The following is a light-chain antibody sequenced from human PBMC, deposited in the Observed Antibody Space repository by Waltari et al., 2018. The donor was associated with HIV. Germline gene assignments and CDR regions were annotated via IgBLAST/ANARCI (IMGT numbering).Light chain of an antibody. CDR3: QQRSNWPPLT. J-gene: IGKJ4*01. V-gene: IGKV3-11*01. Sequence: EIVLTQSPATLSLSPGERATLSCRASQSVSSYLAWYQQKPGQAPRLLIYDASNRATGIPARFSGSVSVTDFTLTISSLEPEDFAVYYCQQRSNWPPLTFGGGTKVEIK. CDR1: QSVSSY. CDR2: DAS.